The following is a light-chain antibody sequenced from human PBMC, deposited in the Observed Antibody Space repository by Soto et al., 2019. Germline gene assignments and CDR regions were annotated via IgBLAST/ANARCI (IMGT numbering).Light chain of an antibody. CDR1: HYIYSN. Sequence: IVMTLSPATMWVSSAAGSILSCTASHYIYSNVAWFQQRPGQAPRLLIYRASTRATGTPARFTGSWSGTEFTLTITSLQSEDFALYYCQQYHNLWTFGQGTKVEIK. J-gene: IGKJ1*01. V-gene: IGKV3-15*01. CDR3: QQYHNLWT. CDR2: RAS.